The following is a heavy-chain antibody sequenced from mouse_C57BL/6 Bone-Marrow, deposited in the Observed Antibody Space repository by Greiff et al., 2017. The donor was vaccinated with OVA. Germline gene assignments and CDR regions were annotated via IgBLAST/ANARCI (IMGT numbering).Heavy chain of an antibody. CDR3: TTCCNCDRCAH. CDR2: IDPEDGDT. D-gene: IGHD4-1*01. V-gene: IGHV14-1*01. J-gene: IGHJ3*01. Sequence: EVQLQESGAELVRPGASVKLSCTASGFNIKDYYMHWVKQRPEQGLEWIGRIDPEDGDTEYAPKFQGKATMTADPSSNTAYLQLSSLTSEDTAVYYCTTCCNCDRCAHGGQGTLVTVSA. CDR1: GFNIKDYY.